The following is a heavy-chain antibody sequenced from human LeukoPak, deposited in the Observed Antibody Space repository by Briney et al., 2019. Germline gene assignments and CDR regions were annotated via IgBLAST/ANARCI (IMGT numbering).Heavy chain of an antibody. Sequence: PSETLSLTCTVSGGSISSYYWSWIRQPLGKGLEWIGYIYYSGSSNYNPSLKSRVTISVDTSKNQFSLKLSSVTAADTAVYYCARESLYYYDSSGYYRAFDIWGQGTMVTVSS. V-gene: IGHV4-59*01. CDR3: ARESLYYYDSSGYYRAFDI. J-gene: IGHJ3*02. D-gene: IGHD3-22*01. CDR1: GGSISSYY. CDR2: IYYSGSS.